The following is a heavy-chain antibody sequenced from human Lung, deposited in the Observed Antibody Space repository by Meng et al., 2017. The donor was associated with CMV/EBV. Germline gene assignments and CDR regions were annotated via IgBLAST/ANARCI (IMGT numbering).Heavy chain of an antibody. V-gene: IGHV3-30-3*01. CDR3: ARGLVGASGVF. CDR1: GFTFNTHG. J-gene: IGHJ4*02. CDR2: ISYDGNSQ. Sequence: GESLKISCAASGFTFNTHGIHWVRQAPGKGLKWVALISYDGNSQYYADSVKGRFNVSRDSLQMDSLRPEDTAIYYCARGLVGASGVFWGQGTLVTVSS. D-gene: IGHD1-26*01.